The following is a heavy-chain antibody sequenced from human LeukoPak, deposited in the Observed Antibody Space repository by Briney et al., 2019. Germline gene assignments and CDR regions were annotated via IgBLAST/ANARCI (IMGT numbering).Heavy chain of an antibody. CDR1: GFTFSTYA. D-gene: IGHD5-24*01. V-gene: IGHV3-23*01. J-gene: IGHJ3*02. Sequence: KPGGSLRVSCAASGFTFSTYAMSWVRQAPGKGLKWVPGIGGSGGSTYYADSVKGRFTISRDNSKSSLYLQMNSLRAEDTAVYYCAKDAKLGMATMYSFDTWGQGTMVTVSS. CDR3: AKDAKLGMATMYSFDT. CDR2: IGGSGGST.